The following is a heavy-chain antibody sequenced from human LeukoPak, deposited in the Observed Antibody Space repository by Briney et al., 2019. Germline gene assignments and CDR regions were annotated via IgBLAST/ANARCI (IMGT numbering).Heavy chain of an antibody. CDR2: IYYSGST. CDR1: GGSISSGGYY. CDR3: ARGTTTVVNFDY. J-gene: IGHJ4*02. V-gene: IGHV4-39*07. D-gene: IGHD4-23*01. Sequence: PSETLSLTCAVSGGSISSGGYYWGWIRQPPGKGLEWIGSIYYSGSTYYNPSLKSRVTISVDTSKNQFSLKLSSVTAADTAVYYCARGTTTVVNFDYWGQGTLVTVSS.